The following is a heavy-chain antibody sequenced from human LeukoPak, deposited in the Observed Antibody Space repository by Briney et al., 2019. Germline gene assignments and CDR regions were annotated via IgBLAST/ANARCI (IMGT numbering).Heavy chain of an antibody. V-gene: IGHV3-23*01. D-gene: IGHD6-13*01. CDR1: GFTFSSSA. Sequence: GGSLRLSCAASGFTFSSSAMNWVRQAPGKGLEWVSASGTDGDTYYAASVKGRFTISRDNSKNTLYLQMTSLRAEDTAIYYCAKKTPGTHPFDYWGQGTLVTVSP. CDR2: SGTDGDT. J-gene: IGHJ4*02. CDR3: AKKTPGTHPFDY.